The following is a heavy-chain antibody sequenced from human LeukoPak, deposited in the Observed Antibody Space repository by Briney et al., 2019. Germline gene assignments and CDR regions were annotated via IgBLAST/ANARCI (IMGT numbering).Heavy chain of an antibody. J-gene: IGHJ4*02. CDR3: ARDSSRGFDY. D-gene: IGHD6-6*01. CDR1: GGSISRYY. CDR2: IYYSGST. Sequence: SETLSLTCTVSGGSISRYYWSWIRQPPGKGLEGMGYIYYSGSTNYNPSLKSRVTISVDTSKNQFSLKLSSVTAADTAVYYCARDSSRGFDYWGQGTLVTVSS. V-gene: IGHV4-59*01.